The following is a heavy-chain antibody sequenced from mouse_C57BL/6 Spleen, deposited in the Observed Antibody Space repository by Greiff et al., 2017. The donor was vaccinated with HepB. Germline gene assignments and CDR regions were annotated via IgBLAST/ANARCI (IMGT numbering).Heavy chain of an antibody. CDR1: GYTFTDHT. J-gene: IGHJ2*01. CDR3: ASPLYGSSSFDY. D-gene: IGHD1-1*01. V-gene: IGHV1-78*01. Sequence: VKLQESDAELVKPGASVKISCKVSGYTFTDHTIHWMKQRPEQGLEWIGYIYPRDGSTKYNEKFKGKATLTADKSSSTAYMQLNSLTSEDSAVYFCASPLYGSSSFDYWGQGTTLTVSS. CDR2: IYPRDGST.